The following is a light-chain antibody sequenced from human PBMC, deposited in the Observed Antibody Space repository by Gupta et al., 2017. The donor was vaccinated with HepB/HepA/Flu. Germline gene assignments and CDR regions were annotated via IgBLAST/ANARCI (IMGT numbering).Light chain of an antibody. CDR1: QDISNY. Sequence: DIQMTQSPSSLSAAVGDRVTITCQASQDISNYLNWYQQKPGKAPKLLIYDASNLETGVPSRFSGSGSGTDFTFTISSQQPEDIATYYCQQYDNLHLFGQGTRLEIK. CDR3: QQYDNLHL. J-gene: IGKJ5*01. V-gene: IGKV1-33*01. CDR2: DAS.